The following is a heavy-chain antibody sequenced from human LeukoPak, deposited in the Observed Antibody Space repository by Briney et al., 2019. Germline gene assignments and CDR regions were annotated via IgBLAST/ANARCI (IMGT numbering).Heavy chain of an antibody. CDR3: ASFYGDYSPFDC. CDR2: INHSGST. CDR1: GGSFSGYY. D-gene: IGHD4-17*01. Sequence: PSETLSLTCAVYGGSFSGYYWSWIRQPPGKGLEWIGEINHSGSTNYNPSLKSRVTISVDTSKNQFSLKLSSVTAADTAVYYCASFYGDYSPFDCWGQGTLVTVSS. J-gene: IGHJ4*02. V-gene: IGHV4-34*01.